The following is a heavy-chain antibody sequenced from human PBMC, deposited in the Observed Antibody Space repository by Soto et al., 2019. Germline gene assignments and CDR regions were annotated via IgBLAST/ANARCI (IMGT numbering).Heavy chain of an antibody. D-gene: IGHD6-13*01. CDR2: IIPIFGTA. Sequence: SVKVSCKASGYTFINYGIAWARQAPGQGLEWMGGIIPIFGTANYAQKFQGRVTITADESTSTAYMELSSLRSEDTAVYYCASSSKYSSSWYGWFDPWGQGTLVTVSS. CDR3: ASSSKYSSSWYGWFDP. V-gene: IGHV1-69*13. CDR1: GYTFINYG. J-gene: IGHJ5*02.